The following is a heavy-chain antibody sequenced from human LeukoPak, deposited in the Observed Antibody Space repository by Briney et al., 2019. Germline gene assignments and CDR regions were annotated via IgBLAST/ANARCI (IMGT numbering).Heavy chain of an antibody. Sequence: PGGSLRLSCAASGFTFSSYSMNWVRQAPGKGLEWVSSISSSSSYIYYADSVKGRFTISRDNAKNSLYLQMNSLRAEDTAAYYCARDSFRKLLWFRELLDLHSSQAFDIWGQGTMVTVSS. V-gene: IGHV3-21*01. J-gene: IGHJ3*02. D-gene: IGHD3-10*01. CDR3: ARDSFRKLLWFRELLDLHSSQAFDI. CDR1: GFTFSSYS. CDR2: ISSSSSYI.